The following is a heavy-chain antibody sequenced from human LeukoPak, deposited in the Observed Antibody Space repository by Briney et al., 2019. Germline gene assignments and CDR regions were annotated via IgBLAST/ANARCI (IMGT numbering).Heavy chain of an antibody. V-gene: IGHV3-30*02. Sequence: GGSLRLSCAASGFTFSSYATHWVRQAPGKGPEWVAFTRFDDSYKAYGDSVKGRFTISRDNSKNTLYLQMDSLRSDDTAVYYCAKSSAGITWFDPWGQGTLVTVSS. CDR1: GFTFSSYA. CDR2: TRFDDSYK. D-gene: IGHD1-1*01. J-gene: IGHJ5*02. CDR3: AKSSAGITWFDP.